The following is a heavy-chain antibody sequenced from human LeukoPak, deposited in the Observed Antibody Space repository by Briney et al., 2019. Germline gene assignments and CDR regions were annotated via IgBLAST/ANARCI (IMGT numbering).Heavy chain of an antibody. CDR1: GFTFSNAW. V-gene: IGHV3-15*01. J-gene: IGHJ5*02. CDR3: VRGGPGYCSSTSCSLFDP. Sequence: GGSLRLSCAASGFTFSNAWMSWVRQAPGKGLEWVGRIKSKTDGGTTDYAAPVKGRFTISRDDSKNTLYLQMNSLKTEDTAVYYCVRGGPGYCSSTSCSLFDPWGQGTLVTVSS. D-gene: IGHD2-2*01. CDR2: IKSKTDGGTT.